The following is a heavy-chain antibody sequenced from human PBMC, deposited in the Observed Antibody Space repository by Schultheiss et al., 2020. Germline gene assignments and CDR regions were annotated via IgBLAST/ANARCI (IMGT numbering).Heavy chain of an antibody. Sequence: GGSLRLSCAASGFTFRSYDMSWVRQAPGKGLKWVSTISGSGGDTYYADSVKGRFTVSRDNTKNTLYLQMSSLRAEDTAVYYCVTTVTTPRVYYYYYGMDVWGQGTTVTVSS. CDR3: VTTVTTPRVYYYYYGMDV. CDR2: ISGSGGDT. J-gene: IGHJ6*02. D-gene: IGHD4-17*01. CDR1: GFTFRSYD. V-gene: IGHV3-23*01.